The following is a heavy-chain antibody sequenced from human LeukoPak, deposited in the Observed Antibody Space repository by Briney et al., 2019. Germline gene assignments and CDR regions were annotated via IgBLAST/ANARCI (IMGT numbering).Heavy chain of an antibody. CDR3: ATVAPYSYGYGDWFDP. D-gene: IGHD5-18*01. CDR2: FDPEDGET. J-gene: IGHJ5*02. CDR1: GYTVTELS. Sequence: ASVKVSCKVSGYTVTELSMHWVRQAPGKGLEWMGGFDPEDGETIYAQKFQGRVTMTEDTSTDTAYMELSSLRSEDTAVYYCATVAPYSYGYGDWFDPWGQGTLVTVSS. V-gene: IGHV1-24*01.